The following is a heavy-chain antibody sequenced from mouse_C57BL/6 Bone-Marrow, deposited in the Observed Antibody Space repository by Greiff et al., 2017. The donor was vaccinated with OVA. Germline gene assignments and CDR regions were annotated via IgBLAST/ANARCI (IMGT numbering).Heavy chain of an antibody. Sequence: VQLQQSGAELVRPGASVKLSCTASGFNIKDDYMHWVKQRPEQGLEWIGWIDPENGDTEYASKFQGKATITADPSSNTAYLQLSSLTSEDTAVYYGTKWPVYGNPWFAYWGQGTLVTVSA. D-gene: IGHD2-1*01. V-gene: IGHV14-4*01. CDR1: GFNIKDDY. CDR2: IDPENGDT. CDR3: TKWPVYGNPWFAY. J-gene: IGHJ3*01.